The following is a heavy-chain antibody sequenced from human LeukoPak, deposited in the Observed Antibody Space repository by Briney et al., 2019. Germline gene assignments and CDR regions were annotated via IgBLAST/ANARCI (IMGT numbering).Heavy chain of an antibody. Sequence: GGSLRLSCAASGFTFSTYWMSWVRQAPGKRLEWVATIKQDGSEKYYVGSVKGRFTSSRDNAKNSLYLQMSSLRAEDTAVYYCARERVSSYYYMDVWGKGTTVTVSS. V-gene: IGHV3-7*01. CDR3: ARERVSSYYYMDV. CDR2: IKQDGSEK. CDR1: GFTFSTYW. J-gene: IGHJ6*03.